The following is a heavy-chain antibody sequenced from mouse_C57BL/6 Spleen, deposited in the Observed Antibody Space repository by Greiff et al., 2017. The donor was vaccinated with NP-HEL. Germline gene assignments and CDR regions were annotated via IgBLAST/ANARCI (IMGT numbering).Heavy chain of an antibody. CDR2: IDPSDSYT. CDR1: GYTFTSYW. D-gene: IGHD2-5*01. J-gene: IGHJ2*01. CDR3: ANSNFDD. V-gene: IGHV1-69*01. Sequence: VQLQQPGAELVMPGASVKLSCKASGYTFTSYWMHWVKQRPGQGLEWIGEIDPSDSYTNYHQKFQGKSTLTVDKSSNTDNMQLSSLTSEDSAVYYCANSNFDDWGQGTTLTVSS.